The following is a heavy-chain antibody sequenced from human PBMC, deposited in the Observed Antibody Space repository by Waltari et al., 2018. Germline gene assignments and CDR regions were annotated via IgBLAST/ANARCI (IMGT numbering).Heavy chain of an antibody. V-gene: IGHV3-74*01. Sequence: EVQLVESGGGLVQPGGSLRLSCAASGLTFSSYLMHWVRQLPGNGLVSFSGIGRDGSRLACADSVKGQFTISRHKAKNTLFLRMNCLTVEDTAVYYYATNPSHGFADWGQGALVTVSS. CDR2: IGRDGSRL. D-gene: IGHD2-2*03. J-gene: IGHJ1*01. CDR3: ATNPSHGFAD. CDR1: GLTFSSYL.